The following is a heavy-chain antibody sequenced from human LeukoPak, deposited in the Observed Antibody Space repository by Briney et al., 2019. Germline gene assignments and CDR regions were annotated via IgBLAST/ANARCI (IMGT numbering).Heavy chain of an antibody. Sequence: GGSLRLSCVASGFTVSSDYMSWVRQAPGKGLEWISGISGSGASTYYADSVKGRFTISRDDSRNTLYLQMNSLRGDDTAVYYCAKDVGKWESLHFFDYWGQGTLVTVSS. J-gene: IGHJ4*02. V-gene: IGHV3-23*01. D-gene: IGHD1-26*01. CDR2: ISGSGAST. CDR3: AKDVGKWESLHFFDY. CDR1: GFTVSSDY.